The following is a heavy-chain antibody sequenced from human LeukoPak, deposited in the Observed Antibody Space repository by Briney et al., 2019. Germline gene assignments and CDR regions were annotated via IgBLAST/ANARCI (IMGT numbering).Heavy chain of an antibody. D-gene: IGHD5-18*01. CDR3: ARGRIQLWTSNYYFDY. CDR2: IYSGGNT. CDR1: GFTFSNAW. V-gene: IGHV3-66*01. J-gene: IGHJ4*02. Sequence: GGSLRLSCAASGFTFSNAWMSWVRQAPGKGLEWVSVIYSGGNTYYADSVKGRFTISRDNSKNTLYLQMNSLRAEDTAVYYCARGRIQLWTSNYYFDYWGQGTLVTVSS.